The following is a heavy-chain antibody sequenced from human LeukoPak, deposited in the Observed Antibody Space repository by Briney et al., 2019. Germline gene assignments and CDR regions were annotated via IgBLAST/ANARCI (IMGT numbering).Heavy chain of an antibody. J-gene: IGHJ4*02. V-gene: IGHV1-46*01. CDR2: IYPRDGST. CDR1: GYSFTSNY. Sequence: ASVKVSCKASGYSFTSNYIHWVRQAPGQGLEWMGMIYPRDGSTSYAQKFQGRVTVTRDASTSTVHMELSGLRSEDTAVYYCARDQEAFDYWGQGTMVTVSS. CDR3: ARDQEAFDY.